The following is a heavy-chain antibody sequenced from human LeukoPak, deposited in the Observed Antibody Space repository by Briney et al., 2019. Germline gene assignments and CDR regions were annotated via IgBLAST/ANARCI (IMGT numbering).Heavy chain of an antibody. CDR2: IYSGGST. CDR1: GFTVSSNY. CDR3: ARLSYYYASGSYSSVDV. Sequence: PGGSLRLSCAASGFTVSSNYMSWVRQAPGKGLEWVSVIYSGGSTYYADSVKGRFTISRDNSKNTLHLQMNTLRAEDTAVYYCARLSYYYASGSYSSVDVWGQGTTVTVSS. D-gene: IGHD3-10*01. V-gene: IGHV3-53*01. J-gene: IGHJ6*02.